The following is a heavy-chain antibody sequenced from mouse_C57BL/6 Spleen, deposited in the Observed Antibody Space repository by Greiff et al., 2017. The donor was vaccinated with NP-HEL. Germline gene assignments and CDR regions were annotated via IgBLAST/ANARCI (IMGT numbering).Heavy chain of an antibody. Sequence: EVKLMESGGGLVQPGGSLSLSCAASGFTFTDYYMSWVRQPPGKALEWLGFIRNKANGYTTEYSASVKGRFTISRDNSQSILYLQMNALRAEDSATYYCAKDGKLYGAMDYWGQGTSVTVSS. J-gene: IGHJ4*01. CDR1: GFTFTDYY. CDR2: IRNKANGYTT. D-gene: IGHD1-1*01. V-gene: IGHV7-3*03. CDR3: AKDGKLYGAMDY.